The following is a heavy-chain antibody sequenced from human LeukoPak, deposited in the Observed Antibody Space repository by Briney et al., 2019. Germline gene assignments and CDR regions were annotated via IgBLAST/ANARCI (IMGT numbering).Heavy chain of an antibody. D-gene: IGHD3-10*01. CDR2: INHSGST. CDR1: GGSFSGYY. Sequence: SETLSLTCAVYGGSFSGYYWSWIRQPPGKGLEWIGEINHSGSTNCNPSLKSRVTISVDTSKNQFSLKLSSVTAADTAVYYCARKGNILRFGELFEYYIDYWGQGTLVTVSS. CDR3: ARKGNILRFGELFEYYIDY. V-gene: IGHV4-34*01. J-gene: IGHJ4*02.